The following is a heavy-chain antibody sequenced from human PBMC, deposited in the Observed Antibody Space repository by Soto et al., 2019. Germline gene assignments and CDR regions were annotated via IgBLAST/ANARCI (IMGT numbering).Heavy chain of an antibody. J-gene: IGHJ4*02. CDR1: GFTFSSSW. D-gene: IGHD3-16*02. Sequence: GGSLRLCCAASGFTFSSSWMHWVRQAPGKGLVWVSRINSDGSSTNYADSVKGRFTISRDNAKNTLYLQMNSLRAEDTAVYYCARLSYRSIHFWGQGILVTVSS. CDR2: INSDGSST. V-gene: IGHV3-74*01. CDR3: ARLSYRSIHF.